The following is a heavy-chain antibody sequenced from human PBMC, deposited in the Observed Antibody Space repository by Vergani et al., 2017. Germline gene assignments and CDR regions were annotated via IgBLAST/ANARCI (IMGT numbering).Heavy chain of an antibody. D-gene: IGHD3-22*01. J-gene: IGHJ4*02. CDR3: ARPPDSSGYYSTGEDY. V-gene: IGHV5-51*01. Sequence: EVQLVPSGAEVKKPGESLKISCKGSGYSFTSYWIGWVRQMPGKGLEWMGIIYPGDSDTRYSPSFQGQVTISADKSISTAYLQWSSLKASDTAMYYCARPPDSSGYYSTGEDYWGQGTLVTVSS. CDR2: IYPGDSDT. CDR1: GYSFTSYW.